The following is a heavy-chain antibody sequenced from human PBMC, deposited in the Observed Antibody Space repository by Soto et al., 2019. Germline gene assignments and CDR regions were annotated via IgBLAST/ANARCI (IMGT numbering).Heavy chain of an antibody. CDR3: AREGLSFGPGAVGGAFDI. Sequence: QVQLVQSGTEVRKPGSSVKVSCKASGGTFDSNAISWVRLAPGQGLEWMGGIIPIFGTINNAQKFQDRVTNTADEYANIVYMELRMLRSEVTAIYYCAREGLSFGPGAVGGAFDIWGQGTLVTVSS. J-gene: IGHJ3*02. D-gene: IGHD2-2*01. CDR1: GGTFDSNA. V-gene: IGHV1-69*12. CDR2: IIPIFGTI.